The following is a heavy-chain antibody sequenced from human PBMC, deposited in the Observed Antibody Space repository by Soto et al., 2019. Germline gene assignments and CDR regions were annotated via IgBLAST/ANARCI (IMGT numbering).Heavy chain of an antibody. CDR2: IYYSGST. Sequence: QVQLQESGPGLVKPSQTLSLTCTVSGGSISSGDYYWSWIRQPPGKGLEWIGYIYYSGSTYYNPPLKSRVTISVDTSKNQFSLKLSSVTAADPAVYYCASPNYVWGSYGRGSGAFDIWGQGTMVTVSS. D-gene: IGHD3-16*01. CDR3: ASPNYVWGSYGRGSGAFDI. V-gene: IGHV4-30-4*01. CDR1: GGSISSGDYY. J-gene: IGHJ3*02.